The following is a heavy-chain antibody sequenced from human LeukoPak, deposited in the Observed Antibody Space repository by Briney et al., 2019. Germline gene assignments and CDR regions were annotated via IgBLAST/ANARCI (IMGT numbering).Heavy chain of an antibody. CDR2: ISSDERTT. V-gene: IGHV3-30*18. CDR3: AKEKAHAHPVDY. Sequence: GGSLRPSCVASGFTFSNYGMHWARQAPGKGLEWVAVISSDERTTYYADSVKGRFTISRDLSKSTLYLQMDSLTGEDTAVYYCAKEKAHAHPVDYWGQGTLVTVSS. J-gene: IGHJ4*02. CDR1: GFTFSNYG.